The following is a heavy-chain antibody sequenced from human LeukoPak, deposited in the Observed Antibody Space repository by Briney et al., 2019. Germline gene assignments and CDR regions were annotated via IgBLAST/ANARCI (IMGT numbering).Heavy chain of an antibody. V-gene: IGHV4-59*08. D-gene: IGHD6-6*01. Sequence: SETLSLTCTVSGGSISSYYWSWIRQPPGKGLEWIGYIYYSGSTNYNPSLKSRVTISVDTSKNQFSLKLSSVTAADTAVYYCARPGLDPDIAARPWYYYYYMDVWGKGTTVTVSS. CDR1: GGSISSYY. CDR2: IYYSGST. CDR3: ARPGLDPDIAARPWYYYYYMDV. J-gene: IGHJ6*03.